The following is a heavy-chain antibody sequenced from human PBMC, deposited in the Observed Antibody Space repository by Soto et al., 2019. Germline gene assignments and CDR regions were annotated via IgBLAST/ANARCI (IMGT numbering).Heavy chain of an antibody. V-gene: IGHV4-38-2*01. CDR1: GYSISSGYY. CDR3: ASLNTYGSGTYYFDY. Sequence: SETLSLTCAVSGYSISSGYYWGWIRQPPGKGLEWIGSIYHSGSTYYNPSLKSRVTISVDTSKNQFSLKLSSVTAADTAVYYCASLNTYGSGTYYFDYWGQGTLVTVSS. J-gene: IGHJ4*02. CDR2: IYHSGST. D-gene: IGHD3-10*01.